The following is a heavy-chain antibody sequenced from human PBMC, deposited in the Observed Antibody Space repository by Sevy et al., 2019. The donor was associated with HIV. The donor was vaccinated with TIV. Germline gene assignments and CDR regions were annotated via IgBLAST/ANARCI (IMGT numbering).Heavy chain of an antibody. CDR2: IYPGDSDT. CDR1: GYSFPSFW. J-gene: IGHJ3*02. D-gene: IGHD2-2*02. V-gene: IGHV5-51*01. CDR3: ARPSGPDCSSTSCYNYDAFDI. Sequence: GESLKISCKGSGYSFPSFWIDWVRQMPGKGLEWMGIIYPGDSDTRYSPSFQGQVTISADKSISTAYLQWSSLKASDTAMYYCARPSGPDCSSTSCYNYDAFDIWGQGTMVTVSS.